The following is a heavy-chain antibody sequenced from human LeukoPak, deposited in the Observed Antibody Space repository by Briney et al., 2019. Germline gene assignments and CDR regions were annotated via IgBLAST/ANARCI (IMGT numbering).Heavy chain of an antibody. CDR2: IIPILGIA. J-gene: IGHJ4*02. D-gene: IGHD1-26*01. Sequence: SVKVSCKASGGTFSSYAISWVRQAPGQGLEWMGRIIPILGIANYAQKFQGRVTITADKSTSTAYMELNSLRAEDTAVYYCARGQRSYLDWTGGGFDYWGQGTLVTVSS. CDR3: ARGQRSYLDWTGGGFDY. CDR1: GGTFSSYA. V-gene: IGHV1-69*04.